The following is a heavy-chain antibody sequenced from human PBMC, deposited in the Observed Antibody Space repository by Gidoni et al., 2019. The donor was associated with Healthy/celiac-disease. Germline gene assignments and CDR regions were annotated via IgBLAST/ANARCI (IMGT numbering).Heavy chain of an antibody. V-gene: IGHV3-21*01. D-gene: IGHD1-1*01. J-gene: IGHJ4*02. CDR1: GFTFSSYS. CDR2: ISSSSSYI. Sequence: EVQLVESGGGLVKPGGSLRLSCAASGFTFSSYSMNWVRQAPGKGLGWVSSISSSSSYIYYADSVKGRFTISRDNAKNSLYLQMNSLRAEDTAVYYCARKDPYNWNDEGYWGQGTLVTVSS. CDR3: ARKDPYNWNDEGY.